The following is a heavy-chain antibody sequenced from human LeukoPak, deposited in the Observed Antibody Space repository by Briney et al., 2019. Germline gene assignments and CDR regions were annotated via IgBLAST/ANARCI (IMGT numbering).Heavy chain of an antibody. Sequence: GASVKVSCKASGYTFTSYGISWARQAPGQRLEWMGWISAYNGNTNYAQKLQGRVTMTTDTSTSTAYMELRSLRSDDTAVYYCARDDWVYCSSTSCPAWGQGTLVTVSS. D-gene: IGHD2-2*01. CDR1: GYTFTSYG. CDR3: ARDDWVYCSSTSCPA. V-gene: IGHV1-18*01. J-gene: IGHJ5*02. CDR2: ISAYNGNT.